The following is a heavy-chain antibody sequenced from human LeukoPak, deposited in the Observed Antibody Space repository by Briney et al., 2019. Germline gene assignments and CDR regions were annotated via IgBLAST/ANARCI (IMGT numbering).Heavy chain of an antibody. V-gene: IGHV1-18*01. D-gene: IGHD3-22*01. CDR2: ISAYNGNT. CDR3: ARRPSYYYDSSGWVDC. CDR1: GYTFTSYG. J-gene: IGHJ4*02. Sequence: ASVKVSCKASGYTFTSYGISWVRQAPGQGLEWMGWISAYNGNTDYAQKLQGRVTMTTDTSTSTAYMELRSLRSDDTAVYYCARRPSYYYDSSGWVDCWGQGTLVTVSS.